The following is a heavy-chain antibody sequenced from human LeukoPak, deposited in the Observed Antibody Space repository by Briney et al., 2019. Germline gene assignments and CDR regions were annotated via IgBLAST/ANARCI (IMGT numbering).Heavy chain of an antibody. J-gene: IGHJ4*02. CDR1: GYTFTGYY. V-gene: IGHV1-2*02. Sequence: ASVKVSCKASGYTFTGYYMHWVRQAPGQGLEWMGWINPNSGGTNYAQKFQGRVTMTRDTSISTAYMELSRLRSDDTAVYYCAXXXXGSSSGWYDYWGQGTLVTVSS. CDR2: INPNSGGT. CDR3: AXXXXGSSSGWYDY. D-gene: IGHD6-19*01.